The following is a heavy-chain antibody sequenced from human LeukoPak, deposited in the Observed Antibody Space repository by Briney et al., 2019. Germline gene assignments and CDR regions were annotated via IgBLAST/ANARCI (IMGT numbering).Heavy chain of an antibody. CDR2: INPNSGGT. V-gene: IGHV1-2*02. J-gene: IGHJ5*02. D-gene: IGHD3-10*01. CDR3: ARARVRGVIIKSWFDP. Sequence: ASVKVSCKASGYTFTGYYMYWVRQAPGQGLEWMGWINPNSGGTNYAQKFQGRVTMTRDTSISTAYMELSRLRSDDTAVYYCARARVRGVIIKSWFDPWGQGTLVTVSS. CDR1: GYTFTGYY.